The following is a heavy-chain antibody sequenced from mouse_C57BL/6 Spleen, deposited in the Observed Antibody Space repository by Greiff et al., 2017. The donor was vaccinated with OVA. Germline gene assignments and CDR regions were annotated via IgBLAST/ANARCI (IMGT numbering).Heavy chain of an antibody. Sequence: VQLQQSGPELVKPGASVKIPCKASGYTFTDYYMDWVKQSHGKSLEWIGDINPNNGGTIYNQKFKGKATLTVDKSSSTAYMELRSLTSEDTAVYDYERGEYGSAWFAYWGQGTLVTVSA. J-gene: IGHJ3*01. CDR2: INPNNGGT. D-gene: IGHD2-13*01. V-gene: IGHV1-18*01. CDR3: ERGEYGSAWFAY. CDR1: GYTFTDYY.